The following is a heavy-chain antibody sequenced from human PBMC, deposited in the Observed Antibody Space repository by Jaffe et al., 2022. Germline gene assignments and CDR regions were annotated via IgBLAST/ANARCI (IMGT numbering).Heavy chain of an antibody. J-gene: IGHJ5*02. CDR3: ARGQIDYGDYAGENWFDP. CDR2: INHSGST. Sequence: QVQLQQWGAGLLKPSETLSLTCAVYGGSFSGYYWSWIRQPPGKGLEWIGEINHSGSTNYNPSLKSRVTISVDTSKNQFSLKLSSVTAADTAVYYCARGQIDYGDYAGENWFDPWGQGTLVTVSS. CDR1: GGSFSGYY. D-gene: IGHD4-17*01. V-gene: IGHV4-34*01.